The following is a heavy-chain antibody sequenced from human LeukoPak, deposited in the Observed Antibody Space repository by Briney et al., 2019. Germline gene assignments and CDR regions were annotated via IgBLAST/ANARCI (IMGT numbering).Heavy chain of an antibody. CDR1: GYTFTGYY. Sequence: ASVKVSCKASGYTFTGYYMHWVRQAPGQGLEWMGWIDPNSGGTNYAQKFQGRVTMTRDTSISTAYMELSRLRSDDTAVYYCARVKKPERGTVTFDYWGQGTLVTVSS. D-gene: IGHD1-14*01. J-gene: IGHJ4*02. CDR2: IDPNSGGT. CDR3: ARVKKPERGTVTFDY. V-gene: IGHV1-2*02.